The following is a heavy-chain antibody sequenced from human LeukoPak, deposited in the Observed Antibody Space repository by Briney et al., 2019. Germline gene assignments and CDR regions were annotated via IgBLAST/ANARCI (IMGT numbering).Heavy chain of an antibody. CDR1: GFSFTNYG. D-gene: IGHD1-26*01. CDR3: AKDREIGSFYWDFDV. V-gene: IGHV3-30*02. J-gene: IGHJ2*01. CDR2: IRYDGGQK. Sequence: GGSLRLSCAASGFSFTNYGMHWVRQAPGKGLEWVAFIRYDGGQKLYEDSVKGRFTISRDNSKNTMYLEVDSVTTEDAAMYYCAKDREIGSFYWDFDVWGRGTLVTVSS.